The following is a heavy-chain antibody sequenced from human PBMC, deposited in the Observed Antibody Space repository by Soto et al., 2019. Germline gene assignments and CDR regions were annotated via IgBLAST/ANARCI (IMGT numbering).Heavy chain of an antibody. V-gene: IGHV4-59*01. CDR1: GGSISSYY. Sequence: SETLSLTCTVSGGSISSYYWSWIRQPPGKGLEWIGYIYYSGSTNYNPSLKSRVTISVDTSKNQFSLKLGSVTADDTAVYYCARGIMGFDYWGQGTLVTVSS. CDR3: ARGIMGFDY. CDR2: IYYSGST. J-gene: IGHJ4*02.